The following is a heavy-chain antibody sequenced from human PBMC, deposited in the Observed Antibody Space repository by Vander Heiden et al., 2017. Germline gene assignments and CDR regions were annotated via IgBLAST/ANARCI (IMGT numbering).Heavy chain of an antibody. CDR2: IIPIFGTA. CDR3: ARVPTIFGRAGSGMDV. V-gene: IGHV1-69*01. Sequence: QVQRVQSGAEVKKPGSSVKVSCKATGGTFSRYVISWVRQAPGQGLEWMGGIIPIFGTANYAQKFQGRVTITADESTSTAYMELSSLRSEDTAVYYCARVPTIFGRAGSGMDVWGQGTTVTVSS. CDR1: GGTFSRYV. J-gene: IGHJ6*02. D-gene: IGHD3-3*01.